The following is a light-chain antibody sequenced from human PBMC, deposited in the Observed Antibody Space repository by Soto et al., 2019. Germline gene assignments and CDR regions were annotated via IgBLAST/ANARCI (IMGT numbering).Light chain of an antibody. CDR3: AAWDDSLNGWL. CDR2: TNN. V-gene: IGLV1-44*01. Sequence: QSVLTQPPSASGTPGQRVFISCSGSSSNIGGTNYAYWYQQLPGAAPKLLIETNNQRPSGVPDRFSGSKSATSASLAISGLQSEDEADYYCAAWDDSLNGWLFGGGTKLTVL. J-gene: IGLJ3*02. CDR1: SSNIGGTNY.